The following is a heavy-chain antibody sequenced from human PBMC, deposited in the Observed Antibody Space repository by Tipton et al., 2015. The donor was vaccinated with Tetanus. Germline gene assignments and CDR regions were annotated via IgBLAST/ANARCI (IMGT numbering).Heavy chain of an antibody. CDR1: GGSISTYY. CDR2: FYNGDTT. D-gene: IGHD2-15*01. J-gene: IGHJ4*02. CDR3: ARQTSTGVGGRGPFDY. Sequence: TLFLTCTVSGGSISTYYWSWVRQPPGRGLEWIGNFYNGDTTHYNVSLEGRVTISVDTSKRQFSLKLTSLSAADTAVYYCARQTSTGVGGRGPFDYWGQGTVVIVSS. V-gene: IGHV4-59*08.